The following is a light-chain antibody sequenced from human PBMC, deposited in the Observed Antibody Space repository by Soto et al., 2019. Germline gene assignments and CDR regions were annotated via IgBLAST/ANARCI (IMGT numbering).Light chain of an antibody. Sequence: EIVLTQSPATLSLSPGERATLSCRASQSVGNYLAWYQQKPGQALRLLIYDASKRATGIPAGFSGSGSGTDFTLTISSLEPEDFAVYFRQHRGTFGRGTKVDVK. CDR1: QSVGNY. CDR3: QHRGT. V-gene: IGKV3-11*01. CDR2: DAS. J-gene: IGKJ3*01.